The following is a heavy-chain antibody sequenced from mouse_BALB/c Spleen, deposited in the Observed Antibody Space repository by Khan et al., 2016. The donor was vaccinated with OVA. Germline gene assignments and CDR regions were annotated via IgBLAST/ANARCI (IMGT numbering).Heavy chain of an antibody. V-gene: IGHV5-6*01. CDR1: GFTFSAYS. J-gene: IGHJ3*01. CDR2: ISSGGDYT. Sequence: EVELVESGGDLVKPGGSLKVSCAASGFTFSAYSMFWVRQTPDKRLEWVATISSGGDYTYYPDNVKGRFTISRDNAKNTLYLQMSSLKSEDTAMYYCARHRFTTPTAWFAYWGQGTLVTVSA. CDR3: ARHRFTTPTAWFAY. D-gene: IGHD1-2*01.